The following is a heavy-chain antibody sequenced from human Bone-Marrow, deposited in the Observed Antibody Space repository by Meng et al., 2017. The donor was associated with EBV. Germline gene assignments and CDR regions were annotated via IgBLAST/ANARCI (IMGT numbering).Heavy chain of an antibody. V-gene: IGHV4-30-4*08. Sequence: VQLQESGPGLVKPSQTLSLTCAATGDFINSGGYYWSWIRQAPGKGLEWIGYIFFRGETYYTSSFRSRTTISLDTSKNQFSLKLTSVTAADTAVYYCARAGGSFTVDPWGQGALVTVSS. CDR1: GDFINSGGYY. CDR3: ARAGGSFTVDP. D-gene: IGHD1-26*01. J-gene: IGHJ5*02. CDR2: IFFRGET.